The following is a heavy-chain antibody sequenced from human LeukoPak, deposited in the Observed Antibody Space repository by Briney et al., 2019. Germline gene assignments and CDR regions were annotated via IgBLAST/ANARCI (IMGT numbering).Heavy chain of an antibody. CDR2: IYYSGST. Sequence: SETLSLTCTVSGGSISSSSYYWGWIRQPRGKGLEWIGSIYYSGSTYYNPSLKSRVTISVDTSKNQFSLKLSSVTAADTAVYYCARRDYDFWSGHVPFDYWGQGTLVTVSS. D-gene: IGHD3-3*01. CDR3: ARRDYDFWSGHVPFDY. CDR1: GGSISSSSYY. J-gene: IGHJ4*02. V-gene: IGHV4-39*01.